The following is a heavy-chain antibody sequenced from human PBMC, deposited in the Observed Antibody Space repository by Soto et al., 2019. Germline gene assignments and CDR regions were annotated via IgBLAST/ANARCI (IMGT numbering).Heavy chain of an antibody. V-gene: IGHV5-51*01. CDR3: ARHPLTYYYDSSGYRRRYYCYSMDV. CDR2: IYPGDSDT. CDR1: GVHFKSYW. J-gene: IGHJ6*02. Sequence: WEFLRIPWMRAGVHFKSYWNGWVRQVPGKGLEWMGIIYPGDSDTRYSPSFQGQVTISADKSISTAYLQWSSLKASDTTMYHCARHPLTYYYDSSGYRRRYYCYSMDVWGQGTPVTVSS. D-gene: IGHD3-22*01.